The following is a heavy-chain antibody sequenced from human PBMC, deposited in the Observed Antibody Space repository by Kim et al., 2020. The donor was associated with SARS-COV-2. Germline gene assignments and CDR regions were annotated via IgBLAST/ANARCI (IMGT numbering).Heavy chain of an antibody. CDR1: GGSISSSSYY. CDR2: IYYSGST. Sequence: SETLSITCTVSGGSISSSSYYWGWIRQPPGKGLEWIGSIYYSGSTYYNPSLKSRVTISVDTSKNQFSLKLSSVTAADTAVYYCARQDWSGSYGEIDYWGQGTLVTVSS. J-gene: IGHJ4*02. CDR3: ARQDWSGSYGEIDY. D-gene: IGHD1-26*01. V-gene: IGHV4-39*01.